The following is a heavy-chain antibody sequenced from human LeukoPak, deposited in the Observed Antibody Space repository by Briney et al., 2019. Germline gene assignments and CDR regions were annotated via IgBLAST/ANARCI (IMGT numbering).Heavy chain of an antibody. Sequence: PGRSLRLSCAAAGFIFDNYAMHWVRQAPGKGLEWVSRISWNTGNKDYADSVKGRLTISRDNAKNSLYLQMNSLRAEDTALYYCAKAQYSSSWYGSGEYFQHWGQGTLVTVSS. D-gene: IGHD6-13*01. V-gene: IGHV3-9*01. CDR3: AKAQYSSSWYGSGEYFQH. CDR1: GFIFDNYA. J-gene: IGHJ1*01. CDR2: ISWNTGNK.